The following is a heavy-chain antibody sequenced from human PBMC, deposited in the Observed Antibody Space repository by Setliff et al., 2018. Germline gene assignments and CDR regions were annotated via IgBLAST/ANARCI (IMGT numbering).Heavy chain of an antibody. CDR1: GYTFRQSI. CDR2: IGVYSGNT. CDR3: ARGFDVGAPRTDSFDI. D-gene: IGHD1-26*01. V-gene: IGHV1-18*01. J-gene: IGHJ3*02. Sequence: GASVKVSCKASGYTFRQSIVSWVRQAPGQGLEWLGWIGVYSGNTYSAQRFQGRVSLTTDESTNTAYLELRGLRSDDTGVYYCARGFDVGAPRTDSFDIWGQGTAVTVSS.